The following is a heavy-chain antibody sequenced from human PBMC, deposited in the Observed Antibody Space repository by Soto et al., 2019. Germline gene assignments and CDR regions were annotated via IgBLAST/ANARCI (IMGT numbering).Heavy chain of an antibody. Sequence: PGGSLRLSCAASGFTFSSYDIHWVRQATGKGLEWVSAIGTAGDTYYPGSVKGRFTISRENAKNSLYLQMNSLRAGDTAVYYCARAPLYSSGWPFDYWGQGTLVTVSS. CDR3: ARAPLYSSGWPFDY. V-gene: IGHV3-13*04. D-gene: IGHD6-19*01. CDR1: GFTFSSYD. J-gene: IGHJ4*02. CDR2: IGTAGDT.